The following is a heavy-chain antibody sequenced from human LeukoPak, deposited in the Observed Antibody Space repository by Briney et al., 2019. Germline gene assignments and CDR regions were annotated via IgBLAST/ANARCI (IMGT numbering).Heavy chain of an antibody. Sequence: ASVKVSCKASGYTFTGYYMHWVRQAPGQGLEWMGWINPNSGGTNYAQKLQGRVTMTTDTSTSTAYMELRSLRSDDTAVYYCARGATMGLLLWFGEFHFDYWGQGTLVTVSS. D-gene: IGHD3-10*01. CDR2: INPNSGGT. CDR1: GYTFTGYY. J-gene: IGHJ4*02. CDR3: ARGATMGLLLWFGEFHFDY. V-gene: IGHV1-2*02.